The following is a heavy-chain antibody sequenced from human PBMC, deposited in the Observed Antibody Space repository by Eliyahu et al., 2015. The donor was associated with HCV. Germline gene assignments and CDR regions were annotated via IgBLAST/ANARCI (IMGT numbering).Heavy chain of an antibody. V-gene: IGHV3-33*01. D-gene: IGHD6-19*01. J-gene: IGHJ4*02. CDR1: GFILXNYG. Sequence: QVQLVESGGGVVQPGTSLRLSCATSGFILXNYGMHWVRQAPGKGLEGVAAVYYGGTDTYYADAVKGRFTIPRDNSKSSLYLQMNTLRADDTGVYYCARSTGWYLVDYWGQGTRVTVSS. CDR2: VYYGGTDT. CDR3: ARSTGWYLVDY.